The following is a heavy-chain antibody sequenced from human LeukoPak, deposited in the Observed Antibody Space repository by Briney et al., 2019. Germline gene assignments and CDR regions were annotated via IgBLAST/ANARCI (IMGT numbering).Heavy chain of an antibody. V-gene: IGHV3-11*04. J-gene: IGHJ4*02. CDR2: ISTSGTAV. CDR1: GFTFSDYY. D-gene: IGHD5-12*01. Sequence: GGSLRLSCAASGFTFSDYYMSWIRQAPGKGLEWVSYISTSGTAVYYADSVKGRFTISRDNAKNSLYLQMNSLRVEDTAVYYCAKSPGGYSGPFGDWGQGTLVTVSS. CDR3: AKSPGGYSGPFGD.